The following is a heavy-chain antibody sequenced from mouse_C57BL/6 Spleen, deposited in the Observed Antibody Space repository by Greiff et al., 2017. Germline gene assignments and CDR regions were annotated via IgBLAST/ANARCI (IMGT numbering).Heavy chain of an antibody. D-gene: IGHD1-1*01. CDR3: ARRDDGSSYWYFDV. CDR2: INPSTGGT. CDR1: GYSFTGYY. J-gene: IGHJ1*03. Sequence: EVQLQQYGPELVKPGASVKISCKASGYSFTGYYMNWVKQSPEKSLEWIGEINPSTGGTTYNQKFKAKATLTVDKSSSTAYMQLKSLTSEDSAVYYCARRDDGSSYWYFDVWGTGTTVTVSS. V-gene: IGHV1-42*01.